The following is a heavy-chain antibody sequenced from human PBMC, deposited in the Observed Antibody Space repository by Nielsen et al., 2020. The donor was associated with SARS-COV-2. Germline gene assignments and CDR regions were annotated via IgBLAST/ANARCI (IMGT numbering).Heavy chain of an antibody. CDR3: ARAFQEFNLPVVYYFDY. CDR2: INAGNGNT. D-gene: IGHD1-14*01. CDR1: GYTFTSYA. J-gene: IGHJ4*02. V-gene: IGHV1-3*01. Sequence: ASVKVSRKASGYTFTSYAMHWVRQAPGQRLEWMGWINAGNGNTKYSQKFQGRVTITRDTSASTAYMELSSLRSEDTAVYYCARAFQEFNLPVVYYFDYWGQGTLVTVSS.